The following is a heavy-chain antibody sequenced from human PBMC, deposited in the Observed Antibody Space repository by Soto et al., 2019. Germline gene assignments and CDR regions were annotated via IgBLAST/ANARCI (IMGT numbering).Heavy chain of an antibody. CDR2: ISGSGGSA. J-gene: IGHJ3*02. CDR3: ARAYCSGGTCYPDAFDI. V-gene: IGHV3-23*01. D-gene: IGHD2-15*01. CDR1: GFTFSNYA. Sequence: PGGSLRLSCAASGFTFSNYAMNWVRQAPGKGLECVSVISGSGGSAYYADSVEGRFTISRDNSKNTLYLQMNSLRAEDTALYYCARAYCSGGTCYPDAFDIWGQGTMVTVSS.